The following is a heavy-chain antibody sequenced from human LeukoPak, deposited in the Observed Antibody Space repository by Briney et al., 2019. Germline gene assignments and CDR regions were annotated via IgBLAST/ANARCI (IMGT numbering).Heavy chain of an antibody. CDR2: IIPIFGTA. Sequence: GASVKVSCKASGGTFISYAISWVRQAPGQGLEWMGGIIPIFGTANYAQKFQGRVTITADESTSTAYMELSSLRSEDTAVYYCARFNWNYAEYYFDYWGQGTLVTVSS. CDR3: ARFNWNYAEYYFDY. V-gene: IGHV1-69*13. J-gene: IGHJ4*02. CDR1: GGTFISYA. D-gene: IGHD1-7*01.